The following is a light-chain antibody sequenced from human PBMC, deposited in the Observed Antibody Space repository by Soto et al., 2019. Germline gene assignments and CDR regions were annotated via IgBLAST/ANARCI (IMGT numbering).Light chain of an antibody. J-gene: IGLJ1*01. V-gene: IGLV1-51*01. CDR3: GSWDSSLTYV. CDR1: SSNIGNNF. CDR2: DNN. Sequence: QSGLTQPPSVSAAPGQKVTISCSGSSSNIGNNFVTWYQQLPGTAPKLLIYDNNKRPSGIPDRFSGSQSGTSATLGITGLQTGDEAVHYCGSWDSSLTYVFGTATQVTVL.